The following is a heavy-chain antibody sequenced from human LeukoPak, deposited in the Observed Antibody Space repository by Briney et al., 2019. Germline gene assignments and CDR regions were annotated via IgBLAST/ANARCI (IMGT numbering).Heavy chain of an antibody. V-gene: IGHV4-34*01. J-gene: IGHJ4*02. CDR2: INHSGST. CDR1: GGSFSGYY. CDR3: ARVRVRRYSYGTKGGPYFDY. D-gene: IGHD5-18*01. Sequence: SQTLSLTCAVYGGSFSGYYWSWIRQPPGKGLEWIGEINHSGSTNYNPSLKSRVTISVDTSKNQFSLKLSSVTAADTAVYYCARVRVRRYSYGTKGGPYFDYWGQGTLVTVSS.